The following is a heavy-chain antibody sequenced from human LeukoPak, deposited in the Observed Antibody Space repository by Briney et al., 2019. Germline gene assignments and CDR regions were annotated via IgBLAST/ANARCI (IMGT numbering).Heavy chain of an antibody. CDR1: GFTFSSYA. CDR2: ISYDGSNK. V-gene: IGHV3-30-3*01. CDR3: VRDKEVATTADLGY. J-gene: IGHJ4*02. D-gene: IGHD5-24*01. Sequence: GGSLRLSCAASGFTFSSYAMHWVRQAPGKGLEWVAVISYDGSNKYYADSVKGRFTISRDNAKNTLYLQMNSLRAEDTAVYYCVRDKEVATTADLGYWGQGTLVTVSS.